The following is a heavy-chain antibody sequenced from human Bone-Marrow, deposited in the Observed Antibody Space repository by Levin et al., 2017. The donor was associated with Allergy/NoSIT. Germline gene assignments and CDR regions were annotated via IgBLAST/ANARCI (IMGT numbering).Heavy chain of an antibody. D-gene: IGHD6-13*01. CDR3: ARGAAGTDY. V-gene: IGHV4-61*02. CDR1: GGSISSGSYY. J-gene: IGHJ4*02. CDR2: IYTSGST. Sequence: SETLSLTCTVSGGSISSGSYYWSWIRQPAGKGLEWIGRIYTSGSTNYNPSLKSRVTISVDTSKNQFSLKLSSVTAADTAVYYCARGAAGTDYWGQGTLVTVSS.